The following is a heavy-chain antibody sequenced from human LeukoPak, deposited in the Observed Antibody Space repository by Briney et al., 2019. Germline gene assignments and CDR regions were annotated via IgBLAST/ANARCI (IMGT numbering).Heavy chain of an antibody. D-gene: IGHD4-17*01. CDR3: ARLPHDYGDYNFDY. J-gene: IGHJ4*02. CDR1: GGSISSSSYY. CDR2: INHSGST. V-gene: IGHV4-39*07. Sequence: SETLSLTCTVSGGSISSSSYYWSWIRQPPGKGLEWIGEINHSGSTNYNPSLKSRVTISVDTSKNQFSLKLSSVTAADTAVYYCARLPHDYGDYNFDYWGQGTLVTVSS.